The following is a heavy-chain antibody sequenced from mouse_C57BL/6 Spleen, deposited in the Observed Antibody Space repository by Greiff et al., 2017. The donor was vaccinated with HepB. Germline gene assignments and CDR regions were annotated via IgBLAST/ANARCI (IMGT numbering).Heavy chain of an antibody. CDR2: INPSTGGT. J-gene: IGHJ2*01. CDR3: ARTSGSRYYFDY. D-gene: IGHD1-1*01. V-gene: IGHV1-42*01. Sequence: VQLKQSGPELVKPGASVKISCKASGYSFTGYYMNWVKQSPEKSLEWIGEINPSTGGTTYNQKFKAKATLTVDKSSSTAYMQLNSLTSEDSAVYYCARTSGSRYYFDYWGQGTTLTVSS. CDR1: GYSFTGYY.